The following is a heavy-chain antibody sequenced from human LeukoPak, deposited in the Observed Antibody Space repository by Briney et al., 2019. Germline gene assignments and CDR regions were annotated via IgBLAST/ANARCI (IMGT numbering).Heavy chain of an antibody. D-gene: IGHD2-2*01. CDR3: ARDRGVVVPAAMGRFDP. Sequence: SVKVSCXASGGTFSSYAISWVRQAPGQGLEWMRGIIPIFGTANYAQKFQGRVTITADESTSTAYMELSSLRSEDTAVYYCARDRGVVVPAAMGRFDPWGQGTLVTVSS. V-gene: IGHV1-69*13. CDR1: GGTFSSYA. CDR2: IIPIFGTA. J-gene: IGHJ5*02.